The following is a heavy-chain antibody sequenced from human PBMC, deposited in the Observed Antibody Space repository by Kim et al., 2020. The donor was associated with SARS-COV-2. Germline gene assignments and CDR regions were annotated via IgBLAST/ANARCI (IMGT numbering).Heavy chain of an antibody. CDR3: AREGGSDYDGAVGYYYYGRDV. J-gene: IGHJ6*02. Sequence: GGSLRLSCAASGFTFSTFGMHWIRQAPGKGLEWVAVIRDDGDNFYYTNSVKGRFTISRDNSKNTLSLHMHSLRAEDTAVYYCAREGGSDYDGAVGYYYYGRDVWGQGTAVIVPS. CDR1: GFTFSTFG. D-gene: IGHD5-12*01. V-gene: IGHV3-33*01. CDR2: IRDDGDNF.